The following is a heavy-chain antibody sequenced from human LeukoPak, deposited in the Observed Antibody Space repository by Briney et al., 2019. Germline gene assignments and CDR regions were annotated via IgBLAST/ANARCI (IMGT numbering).Heavy chain of an antibody. Sequence: GGSLRLSCAASGFTFSSYSMNWVRQAPGKGLEWVSSISSSSSYIYYADSVKGRFTISRDNAKHSLYLQMNSLRAEDTAVYYCARVAQTGDRYWGQGTLVTVSS. J-gene: IGHJ4*02. D-gene: IGHD7-27*01. V-gene: IGHV3-21*01. CDR1: GFTFSSYS. CDR2: ISSSSSYI. CDR3: ARVAQTGDRY.